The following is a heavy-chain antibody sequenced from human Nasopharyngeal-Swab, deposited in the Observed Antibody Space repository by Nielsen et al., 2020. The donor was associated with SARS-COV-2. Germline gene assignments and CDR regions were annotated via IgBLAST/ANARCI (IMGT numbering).Heavy chain of an antibody. V-gene: IGHV3-30*03. CDR1: GFNLNDFG. J-gene: IGHJ4*02. Sequence: GESLKISCAASGFNLNDFGMHWVRQAPGRGLEWVALTSFDGNTQYYADSVKGRFSVSRDKSKNTLFLQMDSLRPDDTSIYYCAREAPYCSGGSCYNLDSWGQGTLVSVS. CDR2: TSFDGNTQ. D-gene: IGHD2-15*01. CDR3: AREAPYCSGGSCYNLDS.